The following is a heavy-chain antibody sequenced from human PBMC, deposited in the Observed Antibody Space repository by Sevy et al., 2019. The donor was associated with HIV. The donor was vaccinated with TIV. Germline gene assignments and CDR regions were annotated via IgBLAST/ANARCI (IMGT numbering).Heavy chain of an antibody. V-gene: IGHV3-73*01. J-gene: IGHJ5*02. CDR3: TRDAGTHNWLDP. CDR2: IELRSKNYAT. Sequence: GGSLRLSCAVSGFTFSDSAVHWVRQASGKGLEWVGRIELRSKNYATSYAESVMGRFTISRDDSANMAYLQMNRLRIEDTAVYYCTRDAGTHNWLDPWGQGTLVTVSS. CDR1: GFTFSDSA.